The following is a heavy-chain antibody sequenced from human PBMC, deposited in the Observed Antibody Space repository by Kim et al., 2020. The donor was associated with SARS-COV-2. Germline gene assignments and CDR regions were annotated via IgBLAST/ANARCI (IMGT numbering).Heavy chain of an antibody. V-gene: IGHV4-59*08. J-gene: IGHJ4*02. CDR2: IFYNGNT. D-gene: IGHD2-8*02. CDR3: ARHAGGQNFDY. Sequence: SETLSLTCSVSGGSTSSYYWSWIRQPPGKALEWIGYIFYNGNTNYNPSLKSRVTMSLDTSKNQFSLKLTSVTAADTAVYFCARHAGGQNFDYWGQGTLVTVSS. CDR1: GGSTSSYY.